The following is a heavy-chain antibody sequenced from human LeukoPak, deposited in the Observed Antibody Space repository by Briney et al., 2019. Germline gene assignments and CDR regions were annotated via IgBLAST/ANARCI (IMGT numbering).Heavy chain of an antibody. CDR2: IYHSGST. CDR1: GGSISSSNW. CDR3: ARLTYYYDRSGYGGAFDI. D-gene: IGHD3-22*01. J-gene: IGHJ3*02. Sequence: PSETLSLTCTVSGGSISSSNWWSWVRQPPGKGLEWIGEIYHSGSTNYNPSLKSRVTISVDKSKNQFSLKLSSVTAADTAVYYWARLTYYYDRSGYGGAFDIWGQGTMVTVSS. V-gene: IGHV4-4*02.